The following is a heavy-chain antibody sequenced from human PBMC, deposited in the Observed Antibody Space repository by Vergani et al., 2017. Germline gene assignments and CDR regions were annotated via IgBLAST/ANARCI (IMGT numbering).Heavy chain of an antibody. CDR1: GFNFGEYG. D-gene: IGHD4-23*01. J-gene: IGHJ4*02. CDR3: AVEIYDYGGSRDFDY. V-gene: IGHV3-49*04. CDR2: IRSKTYGATT. Sequence: EVQLVESGGDLVQPGRSLRLSCQTSGFNFGEYGVSWVRQATGKGLEWIGFIRSKTYGATTEYAASVRGRFTISRDDYKGIAYLQMSSLKKEDTAVYRCAVEIYDYGGSRDFDYWGQGTLVVVSS.